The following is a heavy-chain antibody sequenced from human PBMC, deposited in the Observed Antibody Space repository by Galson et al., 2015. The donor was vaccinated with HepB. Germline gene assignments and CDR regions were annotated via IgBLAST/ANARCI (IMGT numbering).Heavy chain of an antibody. CDR2: ISAYNGNT. CDR1: GYTFTSYG. J-gene: IGHJ4*02. V-gene: IGHV1-18*04. D-gene: IGHD3-22*01. Sequence: SVKVSCKASGYTFTSYGISWVRQAPGQGLEWMGWISAYNGNTNYAQKLQGRVTMTTDTSTSTAYMELRSLRSDDTAVYYCARVKGNYYDSSGFDYWGQGTLVTVSS. CDR3: ARVKGNYYDSSGFDY.